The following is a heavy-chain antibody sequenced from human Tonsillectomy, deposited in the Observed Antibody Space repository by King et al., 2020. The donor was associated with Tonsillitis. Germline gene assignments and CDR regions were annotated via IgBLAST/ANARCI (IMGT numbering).Heavy chain of an antibody. V-gene: IGHV1-18*01. CDR2: ISNYNGNT. Sequence: VQLVQSGAEVKKPGASVKVSCKASGYTFTSYGISWVRQALGQGLEWMGWISNYNGNTNYAQRFQGRVAMTANTSTSTAYMELRSLGSDDTAVYYCARGLGYGYDSWGQGTLVTVSS. D-gene: IGHD5-18*01. CDR1: GYTFTSYG. CDR3: ARGLGYGYDS. J-gene: IGHJ4*02.